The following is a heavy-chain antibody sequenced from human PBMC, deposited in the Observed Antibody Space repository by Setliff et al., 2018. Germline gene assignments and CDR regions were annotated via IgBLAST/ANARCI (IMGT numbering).Heavy chain of an antibody. D-gene: IGHD4-4*01. CDR2: IYTSGST. CDR1: GGSISSYY. CDR3: ARVSTVTTWPYYYYMDV. J-gene: IGHJ6*03. Sequence: SETLSLTCTVSGGSISSYYWSWIRQPAGKGLEWIGRIYTSGSTNYNPSLKSRVTMSVDTSKHQFSLKLSSVTAADTAVYYCARVSTVTTWPYYYYMDVWGKGTTVTVSS. V-gene: IGHV4-4*07.